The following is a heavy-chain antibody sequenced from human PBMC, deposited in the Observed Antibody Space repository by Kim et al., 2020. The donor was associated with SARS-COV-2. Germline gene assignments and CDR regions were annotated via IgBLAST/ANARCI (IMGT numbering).Heavy chain of an antibody. D-gene: IGHD6-6*01. CDR3: ARLVLYSSSSGWYFDL. CDR2: IYYSGST. CDR1: GGSISSYY. Sequence: SETLSLTCTVSGGSISSYYWSWIRQPPGKGLEWIGYIYYSGSTNYNPSLKSRVTISVDTSKNQFSLKLSSVTAADTAVYYCARLVLYSSSSGWYFDLWGRGTLVTVSS. J-gene: IGHJ2*01. V-gene: IGHV4-59*01.